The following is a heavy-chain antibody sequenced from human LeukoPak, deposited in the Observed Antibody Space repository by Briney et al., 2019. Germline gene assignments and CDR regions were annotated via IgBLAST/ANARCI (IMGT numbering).Heavy chain of an antibody. D-gene: IGHD1-26*01. CDR3: ARREGGGLLGATGANDY. V-gene: IGHV3-30*04. Sequence: GGSLRLSCAASGFTFSSYAMHWVRQAPGQGLEWVAVISYDGSNKYYADSVKGRFTISRDNSKNTLYLQMNSLRAEDTAVYYCARREGGGLLGATGANDYWGQGTLVTVSS. J-gene: IGHJ4*02. CDR2: ISYDGSNK. CDR1: GFTFSSYA.